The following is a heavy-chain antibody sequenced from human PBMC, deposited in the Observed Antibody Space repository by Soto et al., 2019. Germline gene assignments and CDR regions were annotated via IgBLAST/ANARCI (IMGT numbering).Heavy chain of an antibody. D-gene: IGHD6-19*01. CDR2: ISWNSGSI. Sequence: EVQLVESGGGLVQPGRSLRLSCAASGFTFDDYAMHWVRQAPGKGLEWVSGISWNSGSIGYADSVKGRFTISRDNAKHSLYLQMNSLRAEYTALYYCAKALSSGSTDFDYWGQGTRVTVSS. CDR1: GFTFDDYA. V-gene: IGHV3-9*01. J-gene: IGHJ4*02. CDR3: AKALSSGSTDFDY.